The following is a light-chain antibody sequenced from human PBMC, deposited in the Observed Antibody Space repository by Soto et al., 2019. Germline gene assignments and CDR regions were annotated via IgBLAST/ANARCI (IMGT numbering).Light chain of an antibody. CDR3: QQRRSWPIT. Sequence: EIVLTQSPATLSLSPGERATLSCRASQSLNIYLAWYQQKPGQAPRLLIYDASNRATGIPSRFSGSGSETDFTLTISSLEPADFAVYYCQQRRSWPITFGQGTRLEIK. CDR2: DAS. J-gene: IGKJ5*01. V-gene: IGKV3-11*01. CDR1: QSLNIY.